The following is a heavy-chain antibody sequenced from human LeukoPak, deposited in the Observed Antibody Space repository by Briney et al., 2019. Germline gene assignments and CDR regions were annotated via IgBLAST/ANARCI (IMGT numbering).Heavy chain of an antibody. CDR2: ISSSSSTI. J-gene: IGHJ6*03. CDR3: ARDHSVEGCSSTSCSGGGYYYMDV. CDR1: GFTFSSYS. Sequence: GGSLRLSCAASGFTFSSYSMNWVRQAPGKGLEWVSYISSSSSTIYYADSVKGRFTISRDNAKNSLYLQMNSLRAEDTAVYYCARDHSVEGCSSTSCSGGGYYYMDVWGKGTTVTVSS. D-gene: IGHD2-2*01. V-gene: IGHV3-48*01.